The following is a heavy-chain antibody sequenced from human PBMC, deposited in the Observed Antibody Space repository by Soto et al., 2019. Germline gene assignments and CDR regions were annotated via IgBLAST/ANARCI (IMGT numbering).Heavy chain of an antibody. J-gene: IGHJ5*02. CDR1: GYTFTSYD. CDR2: LSPNSGNT. V-gene: IGHV1-8*01. Sequence: ASVKVSCKASGYTFTSYDINWVRQATGQGLEWMGWLSPNSGNTGYAQKFQGRVTMTRNTSISTAYMELSSLRSEDTAVYYCARGPAAYRDYTNWFDPWGQGTLVTVSS. CDR3: ARGPAAYRDYTNWFDP. D-gene: IGHD4-17*01.